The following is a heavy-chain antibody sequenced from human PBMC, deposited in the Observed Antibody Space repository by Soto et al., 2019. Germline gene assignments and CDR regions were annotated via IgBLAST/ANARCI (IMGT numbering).Heavy chain of an antibody. D-gene: IGHD4-17*01. CDR2: ISSSSSTI. CDR3: ARDDHVLYGDFDY. V-gene: IGHV3-48*01. J-gene: IGHJ4*02. Sequence: GGSLRLSCAASGFTFSSYSMNWVRQAPGKGLEWVSYISSSSSTIYYADSVKGRFTISRDNAKNSLYLQMNSLRAEDTAVYYCARDDHVLYGDFDYWGQGTLVTVSS. CDR1: GFTFSSYS.